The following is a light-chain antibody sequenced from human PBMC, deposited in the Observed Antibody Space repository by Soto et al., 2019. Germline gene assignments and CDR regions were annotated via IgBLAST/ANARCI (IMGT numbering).Light chain of an antibody. V-gene: IGLV2-23*02. CDR3: CSYAGSSTYVV. Sequence: QSALTQPASVSGSPGQSITISCTGTSSDVGSYNLVSWYQQHPGTAPKLMIYEVSQRPSGVSNRFSGSKSGNTASLTISGLQAEDEADYYCCSYAGSSTYVVFGGGTKLTVL. J-gene: IGLJ2*01. CDR2: EVS. CDR1: SSDVGSYNL.